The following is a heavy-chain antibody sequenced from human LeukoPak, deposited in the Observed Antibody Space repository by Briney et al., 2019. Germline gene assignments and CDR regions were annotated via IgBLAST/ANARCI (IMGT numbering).Heavy chain of an antibody. J-gene: IGHJ5*02. CDR2: INHSGST. CDR3: ARGRRAAAGTLGRNWFDP. V-gene: IGHV4-34*01. CDR1: GGSFSDYY. Sequence: SETLSLTCAVCGGSFSDYYWSWSRQPPGKGLEWIGEINHSGSTNYNPSLKSRVTISVDTSKNQFSLKLSSVTAADTAVYYCARGRRAAAGTLGRNWFDPWGQGTLVTVSS. D-gene: IGHD6-13*01.